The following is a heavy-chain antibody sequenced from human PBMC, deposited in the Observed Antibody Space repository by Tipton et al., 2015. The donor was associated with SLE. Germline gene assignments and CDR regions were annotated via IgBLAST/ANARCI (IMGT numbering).Heavy chain of an antibody. D-gene: IGHD4-11*01. CDR3: ASPRTGYSNYVFDY. Sequence: AGLVKPSETLSLTCGVYGASFSGYYWNWIRQPPGKGLEWIGEINESGSSKYNPSLKSGVTISIDTSKSQFSLKVSSMTAADTAVYYCASPRTGYSNYVFDYWGQGTLVTVSS. CDR2: INESGSS. V-gene: IGHV4-34*01. J-gene: IGHJ4*02. CDR1: GASFSGYY.